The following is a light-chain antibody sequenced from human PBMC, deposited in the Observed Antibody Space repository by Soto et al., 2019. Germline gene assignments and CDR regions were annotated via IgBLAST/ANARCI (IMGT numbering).Light chain of an antibody. CDR3: SSYTSSSTVV. Sequence: QSALTQPASVSGCPGQSITISCTGTSSDVGGYNYVSWYQQHPGKAPKLMIYDVSNRPSGVSNRFSGSKSGNTASLTISGLQAEDEADYYCSSYTSSSTVVFGGRTKLTVL. CDR1: SSDVGGYNY. V-gene: IGLV2-14*01. CDR2: DVS. J-gene: IGLJ2*01.